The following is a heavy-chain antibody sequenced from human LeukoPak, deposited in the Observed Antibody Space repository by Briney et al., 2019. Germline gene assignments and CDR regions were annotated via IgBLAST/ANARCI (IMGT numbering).Heavy chain of an antibody. D-gene: IGHD3-10*02. J-gene: IGHJ1*01. CDR1: GYSSTSYW. CDR2: IYPGDPET. Sequence: GESLKSSCPGSGYSSTSYWIGWVRQIPGKGLEWIGIIYPGDPETRYRQSFHGQLTTSADKSIHTPYLQCTSLKPSDTAMYYCARHLADYFDRGRYPLHPWGQDPLVTVST. V-gene: IGHV5-51*01. CDR3: ARHLADYFDRGRYPLHP.